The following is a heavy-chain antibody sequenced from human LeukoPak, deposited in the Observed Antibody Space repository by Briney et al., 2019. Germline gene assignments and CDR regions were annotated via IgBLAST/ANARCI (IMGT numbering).Heavy chain of an antibody. CDR3: ARSWPGTTYFDY. D-gene: IGHD3-10*01. V-gene: IGHV4-39*01. Sequence: SETLSLTCTASGCSISSSSYYWGWIRQPPGKGLEWIGSIYYSGSTYYNPSLKSRVTISVDTSKNQFSLKLSSVTAADTAVYYCARSWPGTTYFDYWGQGTLVTVSS. J-gene: IGHJ4*02. CDR1: GCSISSSSYY. CDR2: IYYSGST.